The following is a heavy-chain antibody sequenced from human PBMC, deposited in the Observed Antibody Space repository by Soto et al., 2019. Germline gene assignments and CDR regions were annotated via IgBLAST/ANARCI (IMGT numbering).Heavy chain of an antibody. V-gene: IGHV4-31*03. CDR2: IYYSGST. D-gene: IGHD5-12*01. CDR1: GGSFSSGGYY. CDR3: ARMSTIVLRGYSGYDQGGDY. Sequence: TLSLTCTVSGGSFSSGGYYWSWIRQHPGKGLEWIGYIYYSGSTYYNPSLKSRVTISVDTSKNQFSLKLSSVTAADTAVYYCARMSTIVLRGYSGYDQGGDYWGQGTLVTVSS. J-gene: IGHJ4*02.